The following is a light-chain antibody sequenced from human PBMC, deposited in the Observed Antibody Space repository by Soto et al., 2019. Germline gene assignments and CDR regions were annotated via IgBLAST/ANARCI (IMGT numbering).Light chain of an antibody. J-gene: IGKJ1*01. Sequence: EIVLTQSPGTLSLSSGERATLSCRASQSVSSSYLAWYQQKPGQAPRLLIYGASSRATGIPDRFSGSGSGTDFTLTISRLEPEDFAVYYCQQYGSSPQTFGQGTRWIS. CDR1: QSVSSSY. CDR2: GAS. CDR3: QQYGSSPQT. V-gene: IGKV3-20*01.